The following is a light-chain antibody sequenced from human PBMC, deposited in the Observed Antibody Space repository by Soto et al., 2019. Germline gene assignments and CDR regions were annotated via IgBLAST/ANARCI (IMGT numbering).Light chain of an antibody. Sequence: EIVMTQSPATLSVSPGERATLSCRASQSVSSNLAWSQQKTGQAPRLLIYGASTRDIGIPARFSGSGSGTEFTLTISRLQSEDFVVYYCQQYNNWPPTFGQGTRLEIK. J-gene: IGKJ5*01. CDR1: QSVSSN. CDR2: GAS. CDR3: QQYNNWPPT. V-gene: IGKV3-15*01.